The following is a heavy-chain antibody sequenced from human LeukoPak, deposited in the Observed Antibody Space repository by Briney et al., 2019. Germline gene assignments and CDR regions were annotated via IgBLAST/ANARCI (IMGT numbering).Heavy chain of an antibody. J-gene: IGHJ5*02. V-gene: IGHV3-38-3*01. CDR1: GFTVSSNE. Sequence: GGSLRLSCAASGFTVSSNEMSWVRQAPGKGLEGGSSISGGSTYYADSRKGRFTISRDNSKNTLHLQMNSLRAEDQAIYYCAGGQSTWNGFDPWGQGTLVTVSS. CDR2: ISGGST. CDR3: AGGQSTWNGFDP. D-gene: IGHD1-1*01.